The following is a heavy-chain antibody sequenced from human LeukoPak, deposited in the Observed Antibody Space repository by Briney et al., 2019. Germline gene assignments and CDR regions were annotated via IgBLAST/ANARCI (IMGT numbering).Heavy chain of an antibody. D-gene: IGHD3-9*01. CDR1: GFTVSSNY. CDR3: ARAGRDYDIMTGCSVPDY. V-gene: IGHV3-66*01. J-gene: IGHJ4*02. Sequence: GGSLRLSCAASGFTVSSNYMSWVRQAPGKGLEWVSVIYSGGSTYYADSVKGRFTISRDNSKNTLYLQMNSLRVEDTAVYYCARAGRDYDIMTGCSVPDYWGQGTLVTVSS. CDR2: IYSGGST.